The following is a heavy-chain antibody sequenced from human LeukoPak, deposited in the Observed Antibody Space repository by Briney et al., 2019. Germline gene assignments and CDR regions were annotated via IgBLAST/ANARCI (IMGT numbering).Heavy chain of an antibody. J-gene: IGHJ3*02. CDR3: AISVIHDAFDI. V-gene: IGHV4-59*01. CDR1: GGSISSYY. Sequence: KASETLSLTCTVSGGSISSYYWSWIRQPPGKGLEWIGYIYYSGSTNYNPSLKSRVTISVDTSKNQFSLKLSSVTAADTAVYYCAISVIHDAFDIWGQGTMVTVSP. CDR2: IYYSGST. D-gene: IGHD2-21*01.